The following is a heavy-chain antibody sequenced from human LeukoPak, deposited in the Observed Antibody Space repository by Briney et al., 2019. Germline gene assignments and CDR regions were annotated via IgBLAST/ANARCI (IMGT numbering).Heavy chain of an antibody. J-gene: IGHJ3*02. V-gene: IGHV4-39*07. CDR1: GGSISTTNYY. CDR2: VYYSGST. CDR3: ARAPRSGYYRADAFDI. D-gene: IGHD1-26*01. Sequence: SETLSLTCTVSGGSISTTNYYWGWIRQSPGKGLEWFGCVYYSGSTYYNPSLKSRVTISVDTSQNQFSLQLTSVTAADTAVYYCARAPRSGYYRADAFDIWGQGTMVTVSS.